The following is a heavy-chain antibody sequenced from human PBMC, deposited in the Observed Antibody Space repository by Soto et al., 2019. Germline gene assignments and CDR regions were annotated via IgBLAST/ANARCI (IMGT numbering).Heavy chain of an antibody. V-gene: IGHV3-33*01. CDR2: ISHDGSYK. CDR1: GFTLSTYG. Sequence: QVQLVESGGGVVQPGRSLRLSCTASGFTLSTYGVHWVRQAPGKGLEWVAVISHDGSYKDYADSVKGRFTISRDISKNALYMQMDSLRAEDTAVYYCARDRDFVLDYWCQGTLVTVSS. J-gene: IGHJ4*02. CDR3: ARDRDFVLDY. D-gene: IGHD3-16*02.